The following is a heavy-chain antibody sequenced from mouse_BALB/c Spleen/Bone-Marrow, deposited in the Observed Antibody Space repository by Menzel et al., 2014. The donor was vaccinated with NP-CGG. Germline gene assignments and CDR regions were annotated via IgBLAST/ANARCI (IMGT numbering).Heavy chain of an antibody. Sequence: VQLQQSGPELVKPGASLKISCKVSGYSFTGYFMNWVKQSHGKSLEWIGRINPYNGDAFYNQKFKGRASLTVDKSSNTALMELLCLTTEDSAVYYCGRVYYYGSYYFDYWGQGTTLTVSS. J-gene: IGHJ2*01. V-gene: IGHV1-37*01. CDR1: GYSFTGYF. CDR2: INPYNGDA. CDR3: GRVYYYGSYYFDY. D-gene: IGHD1-1*01.